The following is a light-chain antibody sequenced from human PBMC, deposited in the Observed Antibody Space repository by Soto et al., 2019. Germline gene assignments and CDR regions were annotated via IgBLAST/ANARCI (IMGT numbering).Light chain of an antibody. CDR1: QGIRND. Sequence: IQMTHSPASLSASVLYRVTITFLASQGIRNDLGWYQQKPGKAPKLLMYGASSLQSGVPSRFSGSGSGTDFTLTISSLQSEDFATYYCLQHKTYPITFGQGTRLEIK. J-gene: IGKJ5*01. V-gene: IGKV1-6*01. CDR2: GAS. CDR3: LQHKTYPIT.